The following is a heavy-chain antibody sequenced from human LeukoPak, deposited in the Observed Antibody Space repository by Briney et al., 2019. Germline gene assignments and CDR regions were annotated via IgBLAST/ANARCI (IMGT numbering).Heavy chain of an antibody. CDR1: GGTFSSYA. CDR3: ARDCIPLAYCGGDCYSCFDY. Sequence: ASVKVSCKASGGTFSSYAISWVRQAPGQGLEWMGGIILIFGTANYAQKFQGRVTMTTDTSTSTAYMELRSLRSDDTAVYYCARDCIPLAYCGGDCYSCFDYWGQGTLVTVSS. V-gene: IGHV1-69*05. D-gene: IGHD2-21*02. J-gene: IGHJ4*02. CDR2: IILIFGTA.